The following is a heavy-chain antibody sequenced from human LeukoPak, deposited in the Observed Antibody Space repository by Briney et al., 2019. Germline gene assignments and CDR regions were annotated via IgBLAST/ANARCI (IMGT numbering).Heavy chain of an antibody. CDR1: GYTFTGYY. V-gene: IGHV1-2*02. CDR3: ARDALPSYSGYDRTLPDY. CDR2: INPNSGGT. D-gene: IGHD5-12*01. Sequence: ASVKVSCKASGYTFTGYYMHWVRQAPGQGLEWMGWINPNSGGTNYAQKFQGRVTMTRDTSISTAYMELSSLRSEDTAVYYCARDALPSYSGYDRTLPDYWGQGTLVTVSS. J-gene: IGHJ4*02.